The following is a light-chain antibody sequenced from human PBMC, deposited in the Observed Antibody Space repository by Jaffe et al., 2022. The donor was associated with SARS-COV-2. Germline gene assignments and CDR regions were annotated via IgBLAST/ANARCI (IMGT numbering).Light chain of an antibody. CDR2: AAS. Sequence: DIQMTQSPSSLSASVGDRVTITCRASQSISGYLNWYQQKPGKAPKLLIYAASSLQSGVPSRFSGSGSGTDFTLTISSLQPEDFATYYCQQGYTTPYTFGQGTKLEIK. J-gene: IGKJ2*01. CDR3: QQGYTTPYT. CDR1: QSISGY. V-gene: IGKV1-39*01.